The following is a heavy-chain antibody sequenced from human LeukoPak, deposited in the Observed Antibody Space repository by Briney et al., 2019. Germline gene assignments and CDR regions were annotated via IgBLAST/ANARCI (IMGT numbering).Heavy chain of an antibody. D-gene: IGHD3-3*01. CDR3: ARGSSLTIFDSYYFDY. Sequence: ASVKVSCKASGGTFSSYAISWVRRAPGQGLEWMGGIIPIFGTANYAQKFQGRVTITADESTSTAYMELSSLRSEDTAVYYCARGSSLTIFDSYYFDYWGQGTLVTVSS. CDR2: IIPIFGTA. CDR1: GGTFSSYA. J-gene: IGHJ4*02. V-gene: IGHV1-69*01.